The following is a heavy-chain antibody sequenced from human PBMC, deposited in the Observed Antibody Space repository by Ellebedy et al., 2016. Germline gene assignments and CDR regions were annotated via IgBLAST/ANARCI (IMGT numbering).Heavy chain of an antibody. CDR3: AKGAYGSGWGHGLDV. D-gene: IGHD6-19*01. Sequence: GGSLRLXXAASGFTFSDYAMTWVRQAPGKGLEWLSVIGGSGSSSTYYADSVKGRFTISRDNSKNTLYLQMNSLRAENTAVYYCAKGAYGSGWGHGLDVWGQGTTLSVSS. V-gene: IGHV3-23*01. CDR1: GFTFSDYA. CDR2: IGGSGSSST. J-gene: IGHJ6*02.